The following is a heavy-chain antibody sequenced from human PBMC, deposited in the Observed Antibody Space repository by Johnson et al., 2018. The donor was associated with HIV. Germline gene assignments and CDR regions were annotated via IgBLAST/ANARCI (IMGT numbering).Heavy chain of an antibody. CDR2: IAYDGSTT. CDR1: GFTFSSYA. CDR3: ARPQGTGDAFDI. V-gene: IGHV3-30-3*01. D-gene: IGHD1-1*01. J-gene: IGHJ3*02. Sequence: QMLLVESGGGVVQPGRSLRLSCAASGFTFSSYAMHWVRQAPGKGLAWVAVIAYDGSTTSYADSVKGRFTNSRAHAKNSLDLQMNSLRAEDTAVDYCARPQGTGDAFDIWGQGTMVTISS.